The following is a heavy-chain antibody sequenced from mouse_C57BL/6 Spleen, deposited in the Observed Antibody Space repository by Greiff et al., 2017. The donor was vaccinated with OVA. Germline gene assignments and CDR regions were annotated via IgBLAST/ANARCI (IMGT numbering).Heavy chain of an antibody. Sequence: QVQLQQPGAELVMPGASVKLSCKASGYTFTSYWMHWVKQRPGQGLEWIGEIDPSDSYTNYNQKFKGKSTLTVDKSSSTAYMQLSSLTSEDSAVYYCARGGYYGSSYRYFDVWGTGTTVTVSS. V-gene: IGHV1-69*01. CDR1: GYTFTSYW. CDR2: IDPSDSYT. CDR3: ARGGYYGSSYRYFDV. J-gene: IGHJ1*03. D-gene: IGHD1-1*01.